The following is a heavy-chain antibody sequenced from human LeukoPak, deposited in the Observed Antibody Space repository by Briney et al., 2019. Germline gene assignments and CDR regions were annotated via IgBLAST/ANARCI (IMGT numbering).Heavy chain of an antibody. D-gene: IGHD6-25*01. CDR1: GYTFTSYG. Sequence: ASVKVSCKASGYTFTSYGISWVRQAPGQGLEWMGWISAYNGNTNYTQKLQGRVTMTTDTSTSTAYMELRSVRSDDTAVYYCARAQRLGRPHEYYFDYWGQGALVTVSS. J-gene: IGHJ4*02. CDR3: ARAQRLGRPHEYYFDY. CDR2: ISAYNGNT. V-gene: IGHV1-18*01.